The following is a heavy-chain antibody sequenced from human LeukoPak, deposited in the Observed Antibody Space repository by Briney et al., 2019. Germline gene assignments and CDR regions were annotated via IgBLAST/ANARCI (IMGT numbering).Heavy chain of an antibody. D-gene: IGHD2-8*02. CDR3: ARALVGYLSPTGVFDD. CDR1: GDNVSSNRAA. V-gene: IGHV6-1*01. Sequence: SQTLSLTCAISGDNVSSNRAAWNWIRQSPSRGLQWLGRTYYRSKWYHDYAISVSGRLTVNADTSKSQISLHLNSVTPEDTAVYYCARALVGYLSPTGVFDDWGQGTRVTVSS. CDR2: TYYRSKWYH. J-gene: IGHJ4*02.